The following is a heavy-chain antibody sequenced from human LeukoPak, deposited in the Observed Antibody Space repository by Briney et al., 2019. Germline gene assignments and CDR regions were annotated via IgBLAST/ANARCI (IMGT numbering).Heavy chain of an antibody. CDR1: GFTFSSHG. V-gene: IGHV3-23*01. J-gene: IGHJ4*02. CDR3: ARDLWNYGTFDY. Sequence: GGTLRLSCAASGFTFSSHGMNWVRQAPGKGLEWVSGISPNGVITYYADSVKGRFTISRDNSKGTVYLQMNSLRPEDTAVYYCARDLWNYGTFDYWGQGALVTVSS. D-gene: IGHD1-7*01. CDR2: ISPNGVIT.